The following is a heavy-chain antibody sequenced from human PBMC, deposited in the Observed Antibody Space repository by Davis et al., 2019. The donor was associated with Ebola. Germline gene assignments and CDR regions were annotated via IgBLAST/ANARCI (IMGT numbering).Heavy chain of an antibody. CDR2: INSDGSST. J-gene: IGHJ4*02. Sequence: GESLKISCAASGFTFSSYWMHWVRQAPGKGLVWVSRINSDGSSTSYADSVKGRFTISRDNAKNTLYLQMNSLKTEDTAVYYCTTSAHYRDVDYWGQGTLVTVSS. V-gene: IGHV3-74*01. CDR1: GFTFSSYW. D-gene: IGHD1-14*01. CDR3: TTSAHYRDVDY.